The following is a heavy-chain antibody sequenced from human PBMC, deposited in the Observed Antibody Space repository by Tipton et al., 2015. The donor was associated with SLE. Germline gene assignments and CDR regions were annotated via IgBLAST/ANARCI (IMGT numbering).Heavy chain of an antibody. J-gene: IGHJ4*02. D-gene: IGHD6-25*01. CDR3: ARDGMIRYSSALAS. Sequence: SLRLSCAASGFTFSSYAMHWVRQAPGKGLEWVAVISYDGSNKYYADSVKGRFTISRDNSKNTLYLQMNSLRAEDTAVYYCARDGMIRYSSALASGGQGTLVPFS. CDR2: ISYDGSNK. CDR1: GFTFSSYA. V-gene: IGHV3-30*04.